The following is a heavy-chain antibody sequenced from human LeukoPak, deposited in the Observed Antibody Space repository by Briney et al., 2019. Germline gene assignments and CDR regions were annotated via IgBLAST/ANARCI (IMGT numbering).Heavy chain of an antibody. CDR2: MNPNSGNT. J-gene: IGHJ4*02. Sequence: ASVKVSCKASGYTFTSYDINWVRQATGQGLEWMGWMNPNSGNTGHAQKFQGRVTMTRNTSISTAYMELSSLRSEDTAVYYCARAATYYYDSSGYGGEDYWGQGTLVTVSS. CDR3: ARAATYYYDSSGYGGEDY. CDR1: GYTFTSYD. D-gene: IGHD3-22*01. V-gene: IGHV1-8*01.